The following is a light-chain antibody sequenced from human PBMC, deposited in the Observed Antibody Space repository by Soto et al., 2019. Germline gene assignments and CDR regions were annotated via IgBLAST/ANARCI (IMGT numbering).Light chain of an antibody. Sequence: DILLTQSPATLSLSPGERATLSCRASQSVGTFLAWYQQKPGKAPRLIIYDASNRATGIPARFSGSGSGTDFTLTISSVEPEDFAVYYCQHHTSAPRTFGQGTKLDIK. V-gene: IGKV3-11*01. CDR2: DAS. CDR3: QHHTSAPRT. J-gene: IGKJ2*01. CDR1: QSVGTF.